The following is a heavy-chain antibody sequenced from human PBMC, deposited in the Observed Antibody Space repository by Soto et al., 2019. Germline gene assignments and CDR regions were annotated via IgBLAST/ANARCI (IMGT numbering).Heavy chain of an antibody. CDR2: IITIFGTA. Sequence: QVQLVQSGAEVKKPGSSVKVSCKASGGTFSSYAISWVRQAPGQGLEWMGGIITIFGTANYAQKFQGRVRITADESTSKAYMELSSLRSEDTAVYYCARVVGYCSGGSCYGGSYYYYGMDVWGQGTTVTVSS. CDR1: GGTFSSYA. D-gene: IGHD2-15*01. J-gene: IGHJ6*02. CDR3: ARVVGYCSGGSCYGGSYYYYGMDV. V-gene: IGHV1-69*01.